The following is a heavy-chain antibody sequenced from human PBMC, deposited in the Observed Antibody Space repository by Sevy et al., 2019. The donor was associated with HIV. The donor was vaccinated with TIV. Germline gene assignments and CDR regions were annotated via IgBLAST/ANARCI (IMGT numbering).Heavy chain of an antibody. D-gene: IGHD3-22*01. CDR2: IIPIFGTA. CDR3: ARDVHYYESSGHQIDAFDI. Sequence: ASVKVSCKASGGTFSSYAISWVRQAPGQGLEWMGGIIPIFGTANYAQKFQGRVTITADKSTSTAYMELSSLRSEDTAVYYCARDVHYYESSGHQIDAFDIWGQGTMVTVSS. V-gene: IGHV1-69*06. J-gene: IGHJ3*02. CDR1: GGTFSSYA.